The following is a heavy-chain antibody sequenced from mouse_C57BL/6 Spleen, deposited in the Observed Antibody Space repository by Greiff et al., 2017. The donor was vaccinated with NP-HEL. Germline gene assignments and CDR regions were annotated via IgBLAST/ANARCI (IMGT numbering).Heavy chain of an antibody. D-gene: IGHD4-1*02. CDR1: GYTFTSYW. CDR3: ATTGTRDYYAMDY. CDR2: IDPSDSYT. Sequence: QVQLKQPGAELVRPGTSVKLSCKASGYTFTSYWMHWVKQRPGQGLEWIGVIDPSDSYTNYNQKFKGKATLTVDTSSSTAYMQLSSLTSEDSAVYYCATTGTRDYYAMDYWGQGTTLTVSS. V-gene: IGHV1-59*01. J-gene: IGHJ4*01.